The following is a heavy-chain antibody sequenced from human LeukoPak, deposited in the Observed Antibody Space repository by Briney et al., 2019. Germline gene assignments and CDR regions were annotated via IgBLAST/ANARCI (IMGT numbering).Heavy chain of an antibody. CDR2: ISSSGSTI. CDR1: GFTFSSYS. V-gene: IGHV3-48*04. Sequence: GGSLRLSCAASGFTFSSYSMNWVRQAPGKGLEWVSYISSSGSTIYYADSVKGRFTISRDNAKNSLYLQMNSLRAEDTAVYYCVRDREPDAFDVWGQGTMVTVSS. CDR3: VRDREPDAFDV. J-gene: IGHJ3*01.